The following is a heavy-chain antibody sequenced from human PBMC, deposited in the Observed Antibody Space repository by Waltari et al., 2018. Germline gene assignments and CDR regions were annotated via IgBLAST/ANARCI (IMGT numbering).Heavy chain of an antibody. J-gene: IGHJ4*02. V-gene: IGHV3-23*01. CDR2: INNSGGRT. Sequence: DVQMLQSGGGLVQPGGSLRLSCATSGFTFSGYAMTWVRQPPGEGLEWVSSINNSGGRTDYADSVKGRFTISRDNSRNTLFLQMDSLRAEDTALYYCAKNKLEMAALGWGNFDYWGQGILVTVSS. CDR3: AKNKLEMAALGWGNFDY. D-gene: IGHD6-19*01. CDR1: GFTFSGYA.